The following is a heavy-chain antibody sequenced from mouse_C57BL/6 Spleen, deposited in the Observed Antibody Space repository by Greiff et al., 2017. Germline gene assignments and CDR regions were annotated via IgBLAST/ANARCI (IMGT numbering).Heavy chain of an antibody. Sequence: QVQLQQPGAELVRPGSSVKLSCKASGYTFTSYWMHWVKQRPIQGLEWIGNIDTSDSETHYNQKFKDKATLTVDKSSSTAYMQLSSLTSEDSAVYYCAREDGNNAMDYWGQGTSVTVSS. J-gene: IGHJ4*01. CDR3: AREDGNNAMDY. CDR2: IDTSDSET. V-gene: IGHV1-52*01. D-gene: IGHD2-1*01. CDR1: GYTFTSYW.